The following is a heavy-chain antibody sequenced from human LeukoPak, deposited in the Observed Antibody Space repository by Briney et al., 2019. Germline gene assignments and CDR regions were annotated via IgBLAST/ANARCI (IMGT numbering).Heavy chain of an antibody. Sequence: GASVKVSCKTPGYTFSGYYIHWVRQAPGQGLEWLGRIDPKSGGTSFAHNFQGRVTMTTDTSISTVYMDLSSLRSDDTAVYYCARDSRVSADYWGQGTLVTVSS. V-gene: IGHV1-2*06. CDR1: GYTFSGYY. D-gene: IGHD2-8*01. CDR3: ARDSRVSADY. CDR2: IDPKSGGT. J-gene: IGHJ4*02.